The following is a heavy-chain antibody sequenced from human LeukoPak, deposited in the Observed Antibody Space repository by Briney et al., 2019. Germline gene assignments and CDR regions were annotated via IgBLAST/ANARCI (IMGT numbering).Heavy chain of an antibody. CDR3: ARVVGGIDY. CDR2: IWFDGSNK. Sequence: PGRSLRPSCAASGFTFSSYGMHWVRQAPGKGLEWVAMIWFDGSNKYYSDSVKGRFTISRDNSKNTLYLQMNSLRAEDTAVYYCARVVGGIDYWGQGTLVTVSS. D-gene: IGHD3-16*02. CDR1: GFTFSSYG. V-gene: IGHV3-33*01. J-gene: IGHJ4*02.